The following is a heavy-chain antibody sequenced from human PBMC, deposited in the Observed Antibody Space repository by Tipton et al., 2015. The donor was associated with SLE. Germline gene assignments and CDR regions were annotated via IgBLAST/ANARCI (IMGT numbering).Heavy chain of an antibody. Sequence: SGFTFSSYGMHWVRQAPGKGLEWVAVIWYDGSSKYYADSVKGRFTISRDNSKNTLYLQMNSLRAEDTAVYYCARNLGSYYGMDVWGQGTTVTVSS. CDR1: GFTFSSYG. D-gene: IGHD3-16*01. J-gene: IGHJ6*02. CDR2: IWYDGSSK. CDR3: ARNLGSYYGMDV. V-gene: IGHV3-33*01.